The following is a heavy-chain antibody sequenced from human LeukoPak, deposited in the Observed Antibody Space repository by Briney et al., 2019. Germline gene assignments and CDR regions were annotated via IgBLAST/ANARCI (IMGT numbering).Heavy chain of an antibody. V-gene: IGHV3-21*01. J-gene: IGHJ4*02. CDR2: IRSSSSDI. CDR3: ARVRSGSLDY. CDR1: GFTFSSYS. D-gene: IGHD1-26*01. Sequence: GGSLRLSCAASGFTFSSYSMNWVRQARGKGLEWVSFIRSSSSDIYYADSVKGRFTISRDNAKNSLYLQMDSLRAEDTAVYYCARVRSGSLDYWGQGTLVTVSS.